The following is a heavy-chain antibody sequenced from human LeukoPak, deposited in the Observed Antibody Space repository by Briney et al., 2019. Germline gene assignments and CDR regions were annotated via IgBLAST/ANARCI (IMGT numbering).Heavy chain of an antibody. J-gene: IGHJ4*02. Sequence: XXXPXKGLEWVSYISSSSSTIYYADSVKGRFTISRDNAKNSLYLQMNSLRAEDTAVYYCARVRITMSWGQGTLVTVSS. CDR2: ISSSSSTI. D-gene: IGHD3-22*01. CDR3: ARVRITMS. V-gene: IGHV3-48*01.